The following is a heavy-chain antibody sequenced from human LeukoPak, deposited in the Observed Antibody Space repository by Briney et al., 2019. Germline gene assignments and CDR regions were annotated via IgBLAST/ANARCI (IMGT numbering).Heavy chain of an antibody. CDR3: ASAQQYYYGPTY. D-gene: IGHD3-10*01. CDR2: IHHSGST. J-gene: IGHJ4*02. V-gene: IGHV4-38-2*02. CDR1: GYSISNGYF. Sequence: SETLSLTCTVSGYSISNGYFWGWIRQPPGKGLEWIGNIHHSGSTYYNPTLKSRVTISVDTSNNLLSLKLSSVTAADTAVYYCASAQQYYYGPTYWGQGTLVTVSS.